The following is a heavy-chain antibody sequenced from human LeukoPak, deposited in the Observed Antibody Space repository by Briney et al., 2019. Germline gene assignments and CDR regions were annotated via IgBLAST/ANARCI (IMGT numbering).Heavy chain of an antibody. V-gene: IGHV3-33*01. J-gene: IGHJ4*02. CDR1: GFXFSSXG. CDR2: IWYDGRNI. CDR3: ARNLGGSYYFDY. D-gene: IGHD1-26*01. Sequence: RXXXXASGFXFSSXGXHWVRQAXXXXXEWVVVIWYDGRNIYYADSVKGRFTISRDSSKNTLYLQMNSLRAEDTAVYYCARNLGGSYYFDYWGQGTLVTVSS.